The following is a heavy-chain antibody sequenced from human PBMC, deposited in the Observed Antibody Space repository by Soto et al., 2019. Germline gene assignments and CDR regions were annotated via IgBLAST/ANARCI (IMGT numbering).Heavy chain of an antibody. CDR3: VRGSSRTPSTCYNLAYFAP. V-gene: IGHV3-33*01. J-gene: IGHJ5*01. CDR1: GFTFSDFV. D-gene: IGHD2-2*02. CDR2: IWCDGSDK. Sequence: PGESLRLSCVTSGFTFSDFVMQWVRQAPGKGLEWVAVIWCDGSDKYYADSVKGRFTISRDNSKNTVFLQMNSLRAEDTAVYYCVRGSSRTPSTCYNLAYFAPWRQGTLVTVSS.